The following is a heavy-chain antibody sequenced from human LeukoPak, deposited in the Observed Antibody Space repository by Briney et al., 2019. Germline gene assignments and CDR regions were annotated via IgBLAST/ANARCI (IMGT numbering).Heavy chain of an antibody. CDR3: ARDLMGIAYRGAFYY. CDR1: GLSLNNYA. D-gene: IGHD6-13*01. J-gene: IGHJ4*02. Sequence: GGSLRLSCTASGLSLNNYAMSWVRQVPGKGLEWVSYISSSGSTIYYADSVKGRFTISRDNAKNSLYLQMNSLRAEDTAVYYCARDLMGIAYRGAFYYWGQGTLVTVSS. V-gene: IGHV3-11*01. CDR2: ISSSGSTI.